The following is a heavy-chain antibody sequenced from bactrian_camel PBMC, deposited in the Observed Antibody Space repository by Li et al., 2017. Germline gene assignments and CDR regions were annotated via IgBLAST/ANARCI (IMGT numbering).Heavy chain of an antibody. CDR2: MDGDTRVS. V-gene: IGHV3S6*01. D-gene: IGHD2*01. J-gene: IGHJ4*01. CDR3: ATNTRPGCSSGYLRESYNN. Sequence: HVQLVESGGGSVQAGGSLNLSCVASGLRNWYYWSWFRQAPGKEREGVATMDGDTRVSYADSVKGRFTITKDNAKNTLYLQMNSLKPEDTAMYYCATNTRPGCSSGYLRESYNNWGQGTQVTVS. CDR1: GLRNWYYW.